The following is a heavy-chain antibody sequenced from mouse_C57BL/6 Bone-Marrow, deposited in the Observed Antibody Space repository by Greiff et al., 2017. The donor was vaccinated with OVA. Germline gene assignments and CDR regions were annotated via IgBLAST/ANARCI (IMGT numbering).Heavy chain of an antibody. J-gene: IGHJ3*01. D-gene: IGHD2-4*01. V-gene: IGHV1-62-2*01. Sequence: VQLQQSGAELVKPGASVKLSCKASGYTFTEYTIHWVKQRSGQGLEWIGWFYPGSGSIKYNEKFKDKATLTADKSSSTVYMEISRLTSEDSAVYFCAGHEDGDDCDEAWFGYWGQGTLVTVSA. CDR1: GYTFTEYT. CDR3: AGHEDGDDCDEAWFGY. CDR2: FYPGSGSI.